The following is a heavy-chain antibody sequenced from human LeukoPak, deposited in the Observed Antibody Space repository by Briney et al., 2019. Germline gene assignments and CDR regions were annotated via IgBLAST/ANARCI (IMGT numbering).Heavy chain of an antibody. V-gene: IGHV1-2*02. D-gene: IGHD3-22*01. J-gene: IGHJ4*02. CDR2: INPNSGGT. CDR3: ARGSDYYDSSGYYQYYFDY. Sequence: ASVKVSCKASGYTFTGYYMHWVRQAPGQGLEWMGWINPNSGGTNYAQKFQGRVTMTRDTSISTAYMELSRLRSDDTAVYYCARGSDYYDSSGYYQYYFDYWGQGTLVTVSS. CDR1: GYTFTGYY.